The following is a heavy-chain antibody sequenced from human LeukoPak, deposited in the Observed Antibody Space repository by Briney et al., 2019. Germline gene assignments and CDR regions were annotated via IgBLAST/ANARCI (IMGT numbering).Heavy chain of an antibody. D-gene: IGHD6-13*01. Sequence: GGSLRLSCAASGFTFSSYGMHWVRQAPGKGLEWVAFIRYDGSNQYSADSVKGRFTISRDNSKNTLYLQMNSLRAEDTAVYYCAKDHFGSSWPYCIDYWGQGTLVTVSS. CDR2: IRYDGSNQ. J-gene: IGHJ4*02. V-gene: IGHV3-30*02. CDR3: AKDHFGSSWPYCIDY. CDR1: GFTFSSYG.